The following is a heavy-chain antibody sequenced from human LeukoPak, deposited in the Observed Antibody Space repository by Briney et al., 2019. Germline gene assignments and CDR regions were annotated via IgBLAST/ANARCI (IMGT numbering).Heavy chain of an antibody. V-gene: IGHV3-7*01. J-gene: IGHJ6*03. D-gene: IGHD6-13*01. CDR2: IKQDGSEK. CDR1: GITLSSYW. Sequence: GGSLRLSCAASGITLSSYWMSWVRQAPGKGLDWVANIKQDGSEKYYVDSVKGRFTISRDNAKNSLYLQMNSLRAEDTAVYYCAKDQSSSSWYYYYYYYMDVWGKGTTVTISS. CDR3: AKDQSSSSWYYYYYYYMDV.